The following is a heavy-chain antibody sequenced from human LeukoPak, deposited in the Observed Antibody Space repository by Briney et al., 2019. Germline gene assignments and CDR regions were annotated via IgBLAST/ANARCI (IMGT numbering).Heavy chain of an antibody. CDR1: GFTFSSYA. CDR3: AEGGRPHVEMATITLFDY. J-gene: IGHJ4*02. Sequence: GGSLRLSCAASGFTFSSYAMSWVRQAPGKGLEWVSAISGSGGSTYYADSVKGRFTISRDNSKNTLYLQMNSLRAEDTAVYYCAEGGRPHVEMATITLFDYWGQGTLVTVSS. CDR2: ISGSGGST. V-gene: IGHV3-23*01. D-gene: IGHD5-24*01.